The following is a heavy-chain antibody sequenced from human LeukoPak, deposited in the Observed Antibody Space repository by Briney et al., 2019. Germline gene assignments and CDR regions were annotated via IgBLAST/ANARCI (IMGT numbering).Heavy chain of an antibody. CDR3: ARRPVAAIKGYFDS. V-gene: IGHV3-30*09. J-gene: IGHJ4*02. CDR2: ISTDGNYK. CDR1: GFTFSNYA. D-gene: IGHD5-24*01. Sequence: GGSLRLSCAASGFTFSNYAIYWVRQAPGKGLEWVSVISTDGNYKYYAHSVKGRFAVSRDNSKNMLYLQMNSLSADDTAVYYCARRPVAAIKGYFDSWGQGALVTVSS.